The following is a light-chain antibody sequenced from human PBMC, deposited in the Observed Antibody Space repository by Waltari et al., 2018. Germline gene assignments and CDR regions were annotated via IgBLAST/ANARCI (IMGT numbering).Light chain of an antibody. J-gene: IGLJ2*01. CDR3: ASWDDSPSGHVV. Sequence: SVLTQPPSASGAPGQRVTISRSGSSSNIGSRSVYWYQQVPGKAPKLLIYTDDQRAAGVPDRVSASKSGTSASLAISGLRSEDEADYYCASWDDSPSGHVVFGGGTKLTVL. V-gene: IGLV1-47*02. CDR1: SSNIGSRS. CDR2: TDD.